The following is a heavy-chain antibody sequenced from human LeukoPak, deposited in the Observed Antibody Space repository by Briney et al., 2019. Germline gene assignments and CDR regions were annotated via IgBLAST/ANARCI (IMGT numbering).Heavy chain of an antibody. Sequence: ASVKVSCKASGGTFSSYTISWVRQAPGQGLEWMGRIIPILGIANYAQKFQGRVTITADKSTSTAYMELSSLRSEDTAVYYCARERYCSSTSCYGFWFDPWGQGNLVTVSS. CDR3: ARERYCSSTSCYGFWFDP. D-gene: IGHD2-2*01. V-gene: IGHV1-69*02. CDR1: GGTFSSYT. J-gene: IGHJ5*02. CDR2: IIPILGIA.